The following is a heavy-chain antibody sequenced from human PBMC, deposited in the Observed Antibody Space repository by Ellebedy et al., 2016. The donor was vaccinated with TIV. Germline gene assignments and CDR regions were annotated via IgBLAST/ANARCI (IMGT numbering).Heavy chain of an antibody. V-gene: IGHV1-18*01. Sequence: ASVKVSCKTSGHTFTTYGIDWVRQAPGQGLEWMGWISAYYGTTKYAQNLQGRVTVTTETSTSTAYMELRSLTSDDTAVYYCAILGDSFEYWGQGTLVTVSS. CDR1: GHTFTTYG. D-gene: IGHD2/OR15-2a*01. J-gene: IGHJ4*02. CDR2: ISAYYGTT. CDR3: AILGDSFEY.